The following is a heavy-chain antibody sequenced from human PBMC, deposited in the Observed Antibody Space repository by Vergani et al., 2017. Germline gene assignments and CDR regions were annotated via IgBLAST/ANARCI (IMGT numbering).Heavy chain of an antibody. J-gene: IGHJ6*02. CDR1: GFTFSDYY. D-gene: IGHD3-3*01. V-gene: IGHV3-11*04. CDR2: ISSIGSTI. CDR3: ARGNDLGLYYYDGMDV. Sequence: QVQLVESGGGLVKPGGSLRLSCAASGFTFSDYYMSWIRQAPGRGLEWVSYISSIGSTIYYADSLKGRFTIFRDNAKNSVFLQMNSLRAEDTAVYYCARGNDLGLYYYDGMDVWGQGTTVTVSS.